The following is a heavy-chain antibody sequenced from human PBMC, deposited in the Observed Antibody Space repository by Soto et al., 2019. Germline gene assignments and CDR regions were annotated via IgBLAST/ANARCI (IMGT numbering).Heavy chain of an antibody. D-gene: IGHD1-26*01. CDR3: ARGDRGAFDL. CDR2: IHSDGSST. V-gene: IGHV3-74*01. CDR1: GFTFSYYW. Sequence: EVQLVESGGGLVRPGGSLRLSCAASGFTFSYYWMHWVRQAPGKGLVWVSRIHSDGSSTTYADFVKGRFIISRDNARYTVDLQIDCVRVEDPAVYYCARGDRGAFDLWGQGTVVTVSS. J-gene: IGHJ3*01.